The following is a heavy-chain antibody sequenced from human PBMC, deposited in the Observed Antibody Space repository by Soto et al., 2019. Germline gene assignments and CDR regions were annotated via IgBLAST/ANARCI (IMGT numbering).Heavy chain of an antibody. Sequence: GWSLRLSCTASGFIFSNFGMHWVRQAPGKGLEWVAGVWYDGSNGVSAESVKGRFTISRDNSKNTLYLQMTSLRAEDTAVYYCARDPRTARASAMDVWGQGTTVTVSS. V-gene: IGHV3-33*01. CDR1: GFIFSNFG. D-gene: IGHD6-6*01. CDR3: ARDPRTARASAMDV. CDR2: VWYDGSNG. J-gene: IGHJ6*02.